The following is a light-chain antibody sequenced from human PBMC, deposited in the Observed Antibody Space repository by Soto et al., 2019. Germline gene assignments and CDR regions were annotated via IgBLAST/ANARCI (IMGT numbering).Light chain of an antibody. CDR3: QQRSNWPPYT. J-gene: IGKJ2*01. V-gene: IGKV3-11*01. Sequence: ELVLTQSPATLSLSPGERATLSCRASQSVSSYLAWYQQKPGQAPRLLIYDASNRVTGIPSRFSGSGSGTDFTLTLSSLEPEDLAVYYCQQRSNWPPYTFGQGTKLEIK. CDR1: QSVSSY. CDR2: DAS.